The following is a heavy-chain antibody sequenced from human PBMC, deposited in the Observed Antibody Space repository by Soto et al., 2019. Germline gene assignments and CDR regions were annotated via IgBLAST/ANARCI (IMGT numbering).Heavy chain of an antibody. CDR2: ISTSGDGT. CDR1: GFTFSSYA. D-gene: IGHD2-8*01. J-gene: IGHJ4*02. Sequence: EVQLLESGGGLVQPGGSLRLSCAASGFTFSSYAMTWVRQAPGKGLEWVSGISTSGDGTYYADSVKGRFTISRDNSKNTLCLQMNSLRAEDTAVYYCATPARTKDFDYWGQGTLVTVSS. CDR3: ATPARTKDFDY. V-gene: IGHV3-23*01.